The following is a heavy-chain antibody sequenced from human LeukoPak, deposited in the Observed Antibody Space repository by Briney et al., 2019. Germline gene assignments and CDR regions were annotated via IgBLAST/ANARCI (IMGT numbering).Heavy chain of an antibody. CDR1: GFTFSSYG. Sequence: GGSLRLSCAASGFTFSSYGMHWVRQAPGKGLEWVAVIWYDGSNKYYADSVKGRFTISRDNSKNTLYLQMNSLRAEDTAVYYCARVLSGSYYDFWSGYLYRAESSYYYYGMDVWGQGTTVTVSS. CDR3: ARVLSGSYYDFWSGYLYRAESSYYYYGMDV. V-gene: IGHV3-33*01. J-gene: IGHJ6*02. D-gene: IGHD3-3*01. CDR2: IWYDGSNK.